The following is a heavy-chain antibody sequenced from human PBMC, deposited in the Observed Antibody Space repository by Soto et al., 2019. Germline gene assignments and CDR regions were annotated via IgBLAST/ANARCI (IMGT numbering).Heavy chain of an antibody. CDR3: ARSFSDSYYDLDF. D-gene: IGHD1-26*01. CDR1: GFTFDDYA. V-gene: IGHV3-9*01. Sequence: GGSLRLSCAASGFTFDDYAMHWVRQAPGKGLEWVSGISWNSASMDYADSVKDRFSISRDNAENSLYLQMNILKIEDTAFYYCARSFSDSYYDLDFWGQGTLVTVSS. CDR2: ISWNSASM. J-gene: IGHJ4*02.